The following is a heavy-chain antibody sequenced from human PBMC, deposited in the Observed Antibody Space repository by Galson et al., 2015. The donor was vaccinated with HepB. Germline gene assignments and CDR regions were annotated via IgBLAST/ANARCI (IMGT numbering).Heavy chain of an antibody. CDR2: INPSGGST. Sequence: SVKVSCKASGYTFTSYYMHWVRQAPGQGLEWMGIINPSGGSTSYAQKFQGRVTMTRDTSTSTVYMELSSLRSEDTAVYYCARTPFCSGGSCSYFDYWGQGTLVTVSS. D-gene: IGHD2-15*01. J-gene: IGHJ4*02. CDR1: GYTFTSYY. V-gene: IGHV1-46*01. CDR3: ARTPFCSGGSCSYFDY.